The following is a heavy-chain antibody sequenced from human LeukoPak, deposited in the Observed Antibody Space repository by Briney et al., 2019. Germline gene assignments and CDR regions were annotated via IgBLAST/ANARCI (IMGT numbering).Heavy chain of an antibody. J-gene: IGHJ4*02. V-gene: IGHV3-30*02. Sequence: AESLRLSCVASGFSFSSYGMNWVRQAPGKGLEWVAFIQFYGSNIFYGDSVKGRFTVSRDNLQKTLYLQMDGLRAEDTAVYYCTKMVPLRFYDTSGQTYWGQGTLVTVSS. CDR1: GFSFSSYG. CDR3: TKMVPLRFYDTSGQTY. D-gene: IGHD2/OR15-2a*01. CDR2: IQFYGSNI.